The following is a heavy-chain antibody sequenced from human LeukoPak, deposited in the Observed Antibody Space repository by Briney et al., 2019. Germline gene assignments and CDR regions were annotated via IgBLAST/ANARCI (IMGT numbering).Heavy chain of an antibody. V-gene: IGHV4-59*08. CDR3: ARRIHGSSHVDC. CDR2: IYYTGNT. CDR1: GGSISSYY. Sequence: SETLSLTCTVSGGSISSYYWSWIRQPPGKGLEWIANIYYTGNTNYNPSLESRVTISVDASENQFSLKLSSVTAADTAVYYCARRIHGSSHVDCWGQGTLVTVSS. J-gene: IGHJ4*02. D-gene: IGHD6-13*01.